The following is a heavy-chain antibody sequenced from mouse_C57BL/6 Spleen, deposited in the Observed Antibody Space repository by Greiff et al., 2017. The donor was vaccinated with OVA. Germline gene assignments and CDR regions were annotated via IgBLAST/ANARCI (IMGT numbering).Heavy chain of an antibody. J-gene: IGHJ1*03. CDR2: ISSGGDYI. V-gene: IGHV5-9-1*02. CDR1: GFTFSSYA. CDR3: TRDGPYYGSSYGYFDV. D-gene: IGHD1-1*01. Sequence: DVMLVESGEGLVKPGGSLKLSCAASGFTFSSYAMSWVRQTPEKRLEWVAYISSGGDYIYYADTVKGRFTISRDNARNTLYLQMSSLKSEDTAMYYCTRDGPYYGSSYGYFDVWGTGTTVTVSS.